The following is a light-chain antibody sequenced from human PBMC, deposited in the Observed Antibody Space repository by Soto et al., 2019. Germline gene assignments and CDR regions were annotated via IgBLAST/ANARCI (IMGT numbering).Light chain of an antibody. CDR2: GAS. Sequence: ELVLTQSPGTLSLSPGERATLSCRASQSVSSSYLAWYQQKPGQAPRLLIYGASVRATGIPARFSGSGSGTEFTLIISRLEPEDFAVYYCQQYGSSIFTFGPRAKIYSK. CDR3: QQYGSSIFT. J-gene: IGKJ3*01. V-gene: IGKV3-20*01. CDR1: QSVSSSY.